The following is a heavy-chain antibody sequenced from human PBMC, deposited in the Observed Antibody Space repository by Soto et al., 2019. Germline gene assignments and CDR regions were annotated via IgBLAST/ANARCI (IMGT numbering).Heavy chain of an antibody. D-gene: IGHD3-22*01. J-gene: IGHJ6*02. CDR3: ARHTVDSSGYPSFYYYYYYGMDV. CDR1: GYSFTSYW. V-gene: IGHV5-51*01. CDR2: IYPGDSDT. Sequence: GESLKISCKGSGYSFTSYWIGWVRQMPGKGLEWMGIIYPGDSDTRYSPSFQGKVTISADKSISTAYLQWSSLKASDTAMYYCARHTVDSSGYPSFYYYYYYGMDVWGQGTTVTVSS.